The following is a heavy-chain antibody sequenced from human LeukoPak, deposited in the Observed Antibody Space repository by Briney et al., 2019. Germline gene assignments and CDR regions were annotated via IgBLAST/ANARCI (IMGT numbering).Heavy chain of an antibody. V-gene: IGHV3-74*01. CDR1: GFTFSSYW. CDR2: INSDGSTI. J-gene: IGHJ4*02. CDR3: AGPHAVTEDY. D-gene: IGHD2-21*02. Sequence: GGSLRLSCAASGFTFSSYWVHWVRQAPGKGLEWVARINSDGSTINHADSVKGRFTISRDNAKNSLYLQMNSLRAEDTAVYYCAGPHAVTEDYWGQGTLVTVSS.